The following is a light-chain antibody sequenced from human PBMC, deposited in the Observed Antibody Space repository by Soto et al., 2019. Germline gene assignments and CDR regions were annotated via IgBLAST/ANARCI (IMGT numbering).Light chain of an antibody. CDR1: QGISAC. V-gene: IGKV1-12*01. J-gene: IGKJ2*01. CDR2: DTS. Sequence: DIQMTQSPSFVSASVGDRVTITCRASQGISACLAWYQQQPGKAPKLLIYDTSILESGVPSRFSGSGFGIHFTLPIRSLQPDDFGNYYCQQSYRFPFTFGQGTKLEI. CDR3: QQSYRFPFT.